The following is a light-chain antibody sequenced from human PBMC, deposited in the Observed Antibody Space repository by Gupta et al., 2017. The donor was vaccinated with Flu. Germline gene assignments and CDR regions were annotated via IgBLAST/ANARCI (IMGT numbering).Light chain of an antibody. V-gene: IGKV1-33*01. CDR2: EAS. J-gene: IGKJ2*01. CDR3: QHEDNLPTT. Sequence: PFSLSASVGDRVTITCQASQEISTYLNWFQQRPGQAPKLVIYEASKVETGVPSRFSGNGSGTNFTFTINNRQPEDFATYYCQHEDNLPTTFGQGTKMDIK. CDR1: QEISTY.